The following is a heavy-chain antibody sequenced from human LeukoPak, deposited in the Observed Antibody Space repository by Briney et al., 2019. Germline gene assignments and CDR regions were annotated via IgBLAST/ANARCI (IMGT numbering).Heavy chain of an antibody. CDR1: GFTFSSYA. CDR3: AKAAEYSSSWGNWFDP. V-gene: IGHV3-23*01. J-gene: IGHJ5*02. Sequence: GGSLRLSCAASGFTFSSYAMSWVRQAPGKGLEWVSAISGSGGSTYYADSVKGRFTISRDNSKNTLYLQMNSLRAEDTAVYYCAKAAEYSSSWGNWFDPWGQGTLVTVSS. CDR2: ISGSGGST. D-gene: IGHD6-6*01.